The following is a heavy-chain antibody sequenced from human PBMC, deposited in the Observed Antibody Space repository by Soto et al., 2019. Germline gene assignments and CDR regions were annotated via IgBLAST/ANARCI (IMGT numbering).Heavy chain of an antibody. V-gene: IGHV4-39*01. J-gene: IGHJ6*02. Sequence: QLQLQESGPGLVKPSETLSLTCTVSGGSISSSSYYWGWIRQPPGKGLEWIGSIYYSGSTYYNPSLKSGVTISVDTSKNQFSLKLSSVTAADTAVYYCAGQYSSSWGFYYYYGMDVWGQGTTVTVSS. CDR1: GGSISSSSYY. CDR3: AGQYSSSWGFYYYYGMDV. D-gene: IGHD6-13*01. CDR2: IYYSGST.